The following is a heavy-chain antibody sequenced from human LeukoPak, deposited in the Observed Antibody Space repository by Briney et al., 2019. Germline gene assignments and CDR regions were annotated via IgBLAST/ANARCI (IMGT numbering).Heavy chain of an antibody. Sequence: PGGSLRLSCAASGFTFSDFYMNWIRQAPGKGLEWVSRVSSSGSTTVYADSVKGRVTISRDNAKNSLYLQVNNLRAEDTAVYYCARDRWYFDLWGRGTLVTVSS. CDR3: ARDRWYFDL. V-gene: IGHV3-11*01. CDR1: GFTFSDFY. CDR2: VSSSGSTT. J-gene: IGHJ2*01.